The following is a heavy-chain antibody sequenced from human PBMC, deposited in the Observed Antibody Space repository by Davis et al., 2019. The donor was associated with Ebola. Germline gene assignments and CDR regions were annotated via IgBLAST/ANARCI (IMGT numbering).Heavy chain of an antibody. J-gene: IGHJ4*02. CDR3: ARSHFSVAAYYFDY. CDR1: GYTFTAYF. V-gene: IGHV1-2*02. Sequence: AASVKVSCKASGYTFTAYFMHWVRRAPGQGLEWMGWINPNSGDTHYAQKFQGRVTMTRDTSIITAYMELSRLRSDDTAVYYCARSHFSVAAYYFDYWGQGTLVTVSS. CDR2: INPNSGDT. D-gene: IGHD6-19*01.